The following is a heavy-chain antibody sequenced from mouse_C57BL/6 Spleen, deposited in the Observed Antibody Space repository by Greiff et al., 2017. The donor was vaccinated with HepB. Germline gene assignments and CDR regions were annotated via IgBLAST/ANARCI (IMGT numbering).Heavy chain of an antibody. V-gene: IGHV1-5*01. J-gene: IGHJ4*01. D-gene: IGHD1-1*01. CDR3: TRGGNYYGSPYYAMDY. CDR1: GYTFTSYW. CDR2: IYPGNSDT. Sequence: EVQLQQSGTVLARPGASVKMSCKTSGYTFTSYWMHWVKQRPGQGLEWIGAIYPGNSDTSYNQKFKGKAKLTAVTSASTAYMELSSLTNEDSAVYYCTRGGNYYGSPYYAMDYWGQGTSVTVSS.